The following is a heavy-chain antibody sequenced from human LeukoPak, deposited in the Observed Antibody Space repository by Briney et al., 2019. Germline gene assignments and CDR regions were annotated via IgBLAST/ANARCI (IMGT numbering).Heavy chain of an antibody. CDR2: VYYSGMT. Sequence: KPSETLSLTCSFSGDSIRSYYWSWIRQPPGKGLEWLGYVYYSGMTNYNPSLKSRVTISVDTSKNQFSLKLSSVTAADTAVYYCARHRYSSGWSDYDYWGQGTLVTVSS. CDR1: GDSIRSYY. V-gene: IGHV4-59*08. J-gene: IGHJ4*02. CDR3: ARHRYSSGWSDYDY. D-gene: IGHD6-19*01.